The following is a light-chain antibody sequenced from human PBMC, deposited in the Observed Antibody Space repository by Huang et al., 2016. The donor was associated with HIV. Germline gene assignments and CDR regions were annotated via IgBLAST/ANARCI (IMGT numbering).Light chain of an antibody. CDR1: HSLNTY. CDR3: QLRANWPPTFT. J-gene: IGKJ3*01. CDR2: DAS. V-gene: IGKV3-11*01. Sequence: EIVLTQSPATLSLSPGERATLSCRASHSLNTYLAWYQQNHGQAPSLLIYDASNRATGIPARFSGSGSGTDFTLTISSLEPEDFAVYYCQLRANWPPTFTFGPGTKIDIK.